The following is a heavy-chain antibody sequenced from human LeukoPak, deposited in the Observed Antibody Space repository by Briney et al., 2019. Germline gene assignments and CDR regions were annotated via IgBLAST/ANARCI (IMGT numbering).Heavy chain of an antibody. CDR3: TTDGGIAVRPLFDY. CDR2: IKGKSDGGTT. D-gene: IGHD6-19*01. CDR1: GFTFRNAW. V-gene: IGHV3-15*01. Sequence: GGSERLSCAASGFTFRNAWMSWVRQAPGKGLEWVGHIKGKSDGGTTDYAAPVKGRFIISRDDSKNTHYLQMNSLRTEDTAVYYCTTDGGIAVRPLFDYWGQGTLGTVSS. J-gene: IGHJ4*02.